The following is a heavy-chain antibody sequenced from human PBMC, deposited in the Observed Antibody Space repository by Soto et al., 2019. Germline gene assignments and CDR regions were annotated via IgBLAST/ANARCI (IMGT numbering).Heavy chain of an antibody. V-gene: IGHV1-69*01. CDR2: IIPISGTA. CDR3: ASSQGSSTSLEIYYYYYYGMDV. CDR1: GGTFSSYA. J-gene: IGHJ6*02. Sequence: QVQLVQSGAEVKKPGSSVKVSCKASGGTFSSYAISWVRQAPGQGLEWMGGIIPISGTANYAQKFQGRVTITADDSTSTAYRELSSLRSEDTAVYYCASSQGSSTSLEIYYYYYYGMDVWGQGTTVTVSS. D-gene: IGHD2-2*01.